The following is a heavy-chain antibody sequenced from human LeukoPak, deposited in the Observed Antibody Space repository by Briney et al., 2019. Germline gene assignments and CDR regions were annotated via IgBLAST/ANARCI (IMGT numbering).Heavy chain of an antibody. V-gene: IGHV4-39*07. CDR3: ARASSITMVRGPNWFDP. CDR1: GGSISSSSYY. CDR2: IYYSGST. J-gene: IGHJ5*02. Sequence: SETLSLTCTVSGGSISSSSYYWGWIRQPPGKGLEWIGSIYYSGSTYYNPSLKSRVTISVDTSKNQFSLKLSSVTAADTAVYYCARASSITMVRGPNWFDPWGQGTLVTVSS. D-gene: IGHD3-10*01.